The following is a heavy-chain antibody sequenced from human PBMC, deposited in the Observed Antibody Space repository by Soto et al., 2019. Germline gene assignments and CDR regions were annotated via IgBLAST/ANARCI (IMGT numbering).Heavy chain of an antibody. D-gene: IGHD3-22*01. V-gene: IGHV3-23*01. CDR1: GFTFSSYA. CDR2: ISGSGGST. CDR3: AKLLYDSSGSLLDY. J-gene: IGHJ4*02. Sequence: EVQLLESGGGLVQPGGSLRVSCAASGFTFSSYALNWVRQSPGKGLEWVSAISGSGGSTDYADSVKGRFTISRDNSKNTLYLKMNSRRAEDTAVYYCAKLLYDSSGSLLDYWGQGILVTVSS.